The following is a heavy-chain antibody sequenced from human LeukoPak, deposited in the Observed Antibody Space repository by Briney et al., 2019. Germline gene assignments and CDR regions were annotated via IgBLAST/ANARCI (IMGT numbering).Heavy chain of an antibody. CDR1: GGSFSGYY. Sequence: SETLSLTCAVYGGSFSGYYWSWIRQPPGNGLERIGEINHSGSTNYNPSLKSRVTISVDTSKNQFSLKLSSVTAADTAVYYCARGRQTYYHGSGSLDYWGQGTLVTVSS. D-gene: IGHD3-10*01. CDR2: INHSGST. CDR3: ARGRQTYYHGSGSLDY. V-gene: IGHV4-34*01. J-gene: IGHJ4*02.